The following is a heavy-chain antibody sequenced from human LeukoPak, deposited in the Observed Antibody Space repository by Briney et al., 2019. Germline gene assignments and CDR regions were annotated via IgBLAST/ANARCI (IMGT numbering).Heavy chain of an antibody. CDR1: GFTFSSNY. CDR3: ASSVPVAGKGIYY. J-gene: IGHJ4*02. V-gene: IGHV3-66*01. D-gene: IGHD6-19*01. CDR2: IYSGGST. Sequence: PGGSLRLSCAASGFTFSSNYMSWVRQAPGKGLGGVSVIYSGGSTYYSDSVKGRFTISRDNSKNTLYLQMNSLRAEDTAVYYCASSVPVAGKGIYYWSQGTLVTVSS.